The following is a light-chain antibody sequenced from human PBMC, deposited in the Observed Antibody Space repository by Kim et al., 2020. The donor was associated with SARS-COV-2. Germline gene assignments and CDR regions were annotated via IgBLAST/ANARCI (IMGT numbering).Light chain of an antibody. CDR3: GTWDSGLSAGV. CDR1: SCNIGGNY. Sequence: GETVSISCTESSCNIGGNYMSWYQYLPKTDPELVINDNDEPPSGIPDRFCGTESGTSATLSITGSQTGDEAYYFCGTWDSGLSAGVFGGGTQLTVL. CDR2: DND. V-gene: IGLV1-51*01. J-gene: IGLJ2*01.